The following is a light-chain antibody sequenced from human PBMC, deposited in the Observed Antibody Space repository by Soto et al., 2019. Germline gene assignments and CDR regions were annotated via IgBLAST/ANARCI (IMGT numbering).Light chain of an antibody. CDR3: QHHSNWLWT. CDR2: GAS. CDR1: QSVSSN. V-gene: IGKV3-11*01. J-gene: IGKJ1*01. Sequence: EIELTQSPGSLSLSPGERATLSCRASQSVSSNLAWYQQKPGQAPRLLIYGASTRATGIPARFSGSGSGTDFTLTISSLEPEDFAIYYCQHHSNWLWTFGQGTKVDIK.